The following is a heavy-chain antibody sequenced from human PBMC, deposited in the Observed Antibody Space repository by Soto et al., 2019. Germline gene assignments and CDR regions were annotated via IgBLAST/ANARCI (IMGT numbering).Heavy chain of an antibody. V-gene: IGHV3-48*02. CDR3: ARAAGSSLQENWFDP. Sequence: GGSLRLSCAASGFTFSSYSMNWVRQAPGKGLEWVSYISSSSSTIYYADSVKGRFTISRDNAKNSLYLQMNSLRDEDTAVYYCARAAGSSLQENWFDPWGQGTLVTVSS. J-gene: IGHJ5*02. CDR2: ISSSSSTI. CDR1: GFTFSSYS. D-gene: IGHD6-6*01.